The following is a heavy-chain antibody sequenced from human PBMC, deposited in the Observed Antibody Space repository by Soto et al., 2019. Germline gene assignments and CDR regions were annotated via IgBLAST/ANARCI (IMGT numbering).Heavy chain of an antibody. V-gene: IGHV4-39*01. J-gene: IGHJ4*02. D-gene: IGHD6-6*01. CDR3: ARGLSSPSATGI. Sequence: QPQLQESGPGLVKPSETLSLTCTVSGGSVSSCCNYWGWVRQPPGKGLEWIGSIHNSGSTSYNPSLSSGVTISGDTPKNQFSLTLTSVTDADTAVYYCARGLSSPSATGIWGKGILVTVSS. CDR2: IHNSGST. CDR1: GGSVSSCCNY.